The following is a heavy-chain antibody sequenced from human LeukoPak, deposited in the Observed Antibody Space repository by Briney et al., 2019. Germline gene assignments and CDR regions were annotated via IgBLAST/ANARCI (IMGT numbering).Heavy chain of an antibody. D-gene: IGHD3-10*01. J-gene: IGHJ6*03. Sequence: GGSLRLSCAASGFTFDDYAMRWVRQAPGKGLEWVSGISWNSGSIGYADSVKGRFTISRDNAKNSLYLQMNSLRAEDMALYYCAKASGRVYYYYMDVWGKGTTVTVSS. V-gene: IGHV3-9*03. CDR3: AKASGRVYYYYMDV. CDR2: ISWNSGSI. CDR1: GFTFDDYA.